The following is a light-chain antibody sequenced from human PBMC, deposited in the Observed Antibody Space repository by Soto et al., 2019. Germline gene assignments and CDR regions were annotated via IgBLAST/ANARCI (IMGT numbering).Light chain of an antibody. CDR2: LGS. Sequence: DIVVSQSPLSLPVTPGEPASISCRSSQSLLHSNGYNFLDWYLQKPGQSPQLLIYLGSNRASGVPDRFSGSGSGTDFTLKISRVEAEDVGVYYCMQALHTPLTFGGGTNVDIK. CDR1: QSLLHSNGYNF. V-gene: IGKV2-28*01. J-gene: IGKJ4*01. CDR3: MQALHTPLT.